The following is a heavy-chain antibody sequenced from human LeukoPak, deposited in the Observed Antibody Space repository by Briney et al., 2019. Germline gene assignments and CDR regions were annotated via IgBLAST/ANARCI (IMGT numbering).Heavy chain of an antibody. CDR1: AGSISSYY. D-gene: IGHD1-26*01. V-gene: IGHV4-59*01. J-gene: IGHJ4*02. CDR3: ARGTWDFDF. CDR2: IYSSGST. Sequence: SETLSFTCTVSAGSISSYYWSWLRQPPGKGLEWIGYIYSSGSTNYNPSLKSRLTMSVDMAKSQFSLRLSSVTAAATAMYYCARGTWDFDFWGQGTLVSVSS.